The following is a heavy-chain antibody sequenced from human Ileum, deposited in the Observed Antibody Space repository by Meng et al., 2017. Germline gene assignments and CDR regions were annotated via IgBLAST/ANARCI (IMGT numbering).Heavy chain of an antibody. CDR3: ARDLDWLLYDY. V-gene: IGHV3-74*01. J-gene: IGHJ4*02. Sequence: GESLKISCAASGFTFSNYVMHWVRQAPGKGLVWVSRISHDGKVTTYADSEKGRFTISRDNDKNTVYLQMNSLRAEDTPVHYCARDLDWLLYDYWGQGTLVTVSS. CDR2: ISHDGKVT. CDR1: GFTFSNYV. D-gene: IGHD3-9*01.